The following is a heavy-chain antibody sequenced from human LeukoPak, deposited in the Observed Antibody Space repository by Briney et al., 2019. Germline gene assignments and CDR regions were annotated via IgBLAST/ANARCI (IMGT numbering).Heavy chain of an antibody. J-gene: IGHJ3*02. CDR2: IYYHENT. CDR3: ARDYGDYADAFDI. Sequence: SETLSLTCTVSGGSISSSSDYRGWIRQAPGKGLEWIGSIYYHENTYYNSSLKSRVTISVDTSKNQFSLKLSSVTAADTAVYYCARDYGDYADAFDIWGQGTMVTVSS. CDR1: GGSISSSSDY. D-gene: IGHD4-17*01. V-gene: IGHV4-39*07.